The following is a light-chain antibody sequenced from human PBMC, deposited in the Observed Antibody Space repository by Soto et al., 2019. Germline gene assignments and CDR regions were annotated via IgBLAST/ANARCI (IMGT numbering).Light chain of an antibody. CDR3: QQYYSDPLT. CDR1: QGISSY. CDR2: CAS. V-gene: IGKV1-8*01. J-gene: IGKJ4*01. Sequence: VRRPQSPYSLFASTGDRVTVTCRASQGISSYLAWYQQKPGKAPKLLIYCASTLQSGVPSRFSGSGSETDYTLTISRLQSEDFATYYCQQYYSDPLTFGGGTKVDIK.